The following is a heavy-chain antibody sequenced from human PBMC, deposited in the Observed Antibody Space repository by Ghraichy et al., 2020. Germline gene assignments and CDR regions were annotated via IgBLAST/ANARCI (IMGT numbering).Heavy chain of an antibody. Sequence: GGSLRLSCAASGFTFSSYAMSWDRQAPGKGLEWVSAISGSGGSTYYADSVKGRFTISRDNSKNTLYLQMNSLRAEDTAVYYCAKKARIVVVVAATFDPWGQGTLVTVSS. J-gene: IGHJ5*02. CDR3: AKKARIVVVVAATFDP. CDR1: GFTFSSYA. V-gene: IGHV3-23*01. CDR2: ISGSGGST. D-gene: IGHD2-15*01.